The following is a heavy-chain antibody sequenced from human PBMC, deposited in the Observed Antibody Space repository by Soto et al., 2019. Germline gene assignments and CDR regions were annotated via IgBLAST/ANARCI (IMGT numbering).Heavy chain of an antibody. D-gene: IGHD3-3*01. J-gene: IGHJ6*02. Sequence: GASVKVSCKASGYTFTSYYMHWVRQAPGQGLEWMGIINPSGGSTSYAQKFQGRVTMTRDTSTSTVYMELSSLRSEDTAVYYCARERVDYYYGMDVWGQGTTVTVS. CDR1: GYTFTSYY. V-gene: IGHV1-46*01. CDR2: INPSGGST. CDR3: ARERVDYYYGMDV.